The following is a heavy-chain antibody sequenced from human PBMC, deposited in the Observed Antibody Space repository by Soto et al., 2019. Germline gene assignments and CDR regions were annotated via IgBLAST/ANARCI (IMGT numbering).Heavy chain of an antibody. D-gene: IGHD1-26*01. V-gene: IGHV3-74*01. CDR1: GFTFSNDW. CDR3: ARGRRGAYYFDY. Sequence: VQLVESGGGLVQSGGSLRLSCAASGFTFSNDWMHWVRQAPGKGLVWVSRVSFDEITTNYADSVKGRFTVSRDNAKNTLFLQMNSLRVEDTAVYYCARGRRGAYYFDYWGQGTLVTVSS. CDR2: VSFDEITT. J-gene: IGHJ4*02.